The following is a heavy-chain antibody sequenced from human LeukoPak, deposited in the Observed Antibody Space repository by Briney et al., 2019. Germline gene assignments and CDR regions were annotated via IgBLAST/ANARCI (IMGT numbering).Heavy chain of an antibody. CDR3: ARIWGPPGLFPPGNWFDP. D-gene: IGHD3-22*01. Sequence: GGSLRLSCAASGFTFNSFAMSWVRQAPGKGLEWVSGISGPGGGTYYADSVRGRFTISRDNSKNTVYVQMNSLRAEDTAVYYCARIWGPPGLFPPGNWFDPWGQGTLVTVSS. CDR1: GFTFNSFA. J-gene: IGHJ5*02. V-gene: IGHV3-23*01. CDR2: ISGPGGGT.